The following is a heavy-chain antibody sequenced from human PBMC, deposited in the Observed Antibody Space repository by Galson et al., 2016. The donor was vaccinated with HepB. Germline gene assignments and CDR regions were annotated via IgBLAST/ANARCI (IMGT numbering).Heavy chain of an antibody. J-gene: IGHJ4*02. CDR3: ARVYSRGYYFDY. V-gene: IGHV3-21*01. CDR2: ISTSSSYI. D-gene: IGHD4-11*01. Sequence: SLRLSCAASGFAFSSHTMNWVRQAPGKGLEWVSSISTSSSYIYYADSVKGRFTISRDNAENSLYLQMNSLRAEDTAVYYCARVYSRGYYFDYWGQGTLVTVSS. CDR1: GFAFSSHT.